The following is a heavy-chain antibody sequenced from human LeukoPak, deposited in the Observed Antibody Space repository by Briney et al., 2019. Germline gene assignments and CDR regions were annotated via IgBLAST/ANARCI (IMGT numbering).Heavy chain of an antibody. V-gene: IGHV1-2*02. D-gene: IGHD2-8*01. J-gene: IGHJ6*03. Sequence: ASVKVSCKASGYIFTGYYIHWVRQAPGQGLEWMGWIKPTNGGTNYAQKFRGRVTMTRDASISTAYMELSSLTSDDTAVYFCARSAEHCNNGVCFTDYYMDVWGKGTTVTVSS. CDR3: ARSAEHCNNGVCFTDYYMDV. CDR2: IKPTNGGT. CDR1: GYIFTGYY.